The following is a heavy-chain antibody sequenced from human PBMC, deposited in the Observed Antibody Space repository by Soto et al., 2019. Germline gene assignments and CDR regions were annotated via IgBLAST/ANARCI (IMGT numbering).Heavy chain of an antibody. CDR2: ISSSGSTI. CDR1: GFTFSSYE. J-gene: IGHJ6*02. V-gene: IGHV3-48*03. D-gene: IGHD3-22*01. CDR3: ARYPGGPTYYYDSSAPGGMDV. Sequence: GGSLRLSCAASGFTFSSYEMNWVRQAPGKGLEWVSYISSSGSTIYYADSVKGRLTISRDNAKNSLYLQMNSLRAEDTAVYYCARYPGGPTYYYDSSAPGGMDVWGQGTTVTVSS.